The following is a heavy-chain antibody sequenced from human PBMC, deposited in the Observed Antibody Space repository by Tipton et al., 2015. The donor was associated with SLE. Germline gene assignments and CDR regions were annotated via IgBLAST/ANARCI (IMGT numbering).Heavy chain of an antibody. CDR3: ARGAAAAGTSFDY. J-gene: IGHJ4*02. CDR1: GGSFSGYY. Sequence: TLSLTCAVYGGSFSGYYWSWIRQPPGKGLEWIGEINDSGSTNYNPSLKSRVTISVDTSKNHFSLKLSSVTAADTAVYYCARGAAAAGTSFDYWGQGTLVTVSS. V-gene: IGHV4-34*01. CDR2: INDSGST. D-gene: IGHD6-13*01.